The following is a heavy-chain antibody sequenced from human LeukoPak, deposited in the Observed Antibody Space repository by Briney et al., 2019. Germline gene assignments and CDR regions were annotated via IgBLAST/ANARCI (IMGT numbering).Heavy chain of an antibody. Sequence: SVKVSCMASGGTFSSYAISWLRQAPGQGLEWMGRIIPIFGIANYAQMFQGRVTITEDKSTSTAYMELSSLRSEDTAVYYCARVEGPYYYDSSGYQTGAFDIWGQGTMVTVSS. V-gene: IGHV1-69*04. J-gene: IGHJ3*02. D-gene: IGHD3-22*01. CDR2: IIPIFGIA. CDR3: ARVEGPYYYDSSGYQTGAFDI. CDR1: GGTFSSYA.